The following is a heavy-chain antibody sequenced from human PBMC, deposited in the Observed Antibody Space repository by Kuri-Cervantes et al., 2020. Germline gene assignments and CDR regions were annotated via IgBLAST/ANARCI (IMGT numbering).Heavy chain of an antibody. CDR1: GGTFSSYA. J-gene: IGHJ6*02. CDR2: IIPIFGTA. Sequence: SVKVSCKASGGTFSSYAISWVRQAPGQGLEWMGGIIPIFGTANYAQKFQGRVTITADESTSTAYMELNSLRAEDTAVYYCAREFTRIAVAGTLKMATIMGYYYYGMDVWGQGTTVTVSS. V-gene: IGHV1-69*13. D-gene: IGHD5-24*01. CDR3: AREFTRIAVAGTLKMATIMGYYYYGMDV.